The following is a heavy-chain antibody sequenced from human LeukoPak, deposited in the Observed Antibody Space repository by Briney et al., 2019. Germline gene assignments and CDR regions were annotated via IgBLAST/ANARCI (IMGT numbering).Heavy chain of an antibody. CDR3: ARPRGSCSGGSCYYYYFDY. CDR1: GYSISSGYY. D-gene: IGHD2-15*01. CDR2: IYHSGST. Sequence: SETLSLTCAVSGYSISSGYYWGWIRQPPGKGLEWIGSIYHSGSTHYNPSLKSRVTISVDTSKNQFSLKLSSVTAADTAVYYCARPRGSCSGGSCYYYYFDYWGQGTLVTVSS. J-gene: IGHJ4*02. V-gene: IGHV4-38-2*01.